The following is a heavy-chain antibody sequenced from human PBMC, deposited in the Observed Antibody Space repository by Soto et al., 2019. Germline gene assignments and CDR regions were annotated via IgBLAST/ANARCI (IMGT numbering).Heavy chain of an antibody. CDR2: ISSSSSYI. CDR1: GFTFSSYS. Sequence: GGSLRLSCAASGFTFSSYSMNWVRQAPGKGLEWVSSISSSSSYIYYADSVKGRFTISRDNAKNSLYLQMNSLRAEDTAVYYCARDELSQENVITMAREGYYYGMDVWGQGTTVTVSS. V-gene: IGHV3-21*01. J-gene: IGHJ6*02. CDR3: ARDELSQENVITMAREGYYYGMDV. D-gene: IGHD3-10*01.